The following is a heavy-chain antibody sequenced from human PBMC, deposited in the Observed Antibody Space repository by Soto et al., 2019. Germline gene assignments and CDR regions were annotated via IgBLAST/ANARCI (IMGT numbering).Heavy chain of an antibody. V-gene: IGHV2-5*01. J-gene: IGHJ4*02. D-gene: IGHD3-22*01. CDR3: ALHPYYYDSSGSGIFDY. CDR2: IYWNDDK. Sequence: SGRTLGNPTHPLTLTCTFSGFSLSTSGVGVGWIRQPPGKDLEWLALIYWNDDKRYSPSLKSRLTITKDTSKNQVVLTLTNMDPVDPATYYCALHPYYYDSSGSGIFDYWGKGTLVTV. CDR1: GFSLSTSGVG.